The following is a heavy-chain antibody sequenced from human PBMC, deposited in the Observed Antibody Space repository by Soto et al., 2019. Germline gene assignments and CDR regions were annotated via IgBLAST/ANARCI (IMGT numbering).Heavy chain of an antibody. CDR1: GFTFSSYG. D-gene: IGHD3-22*01. J-gene: IGHJ4*02. CDR3: AKDRTQYYYDSSGSTCFDY. V-gene: IGHV3-33*06. CDR2: IWYDGSNK. Sequence: GGSLRLSCAASGFTFSSYGMHWVRQAPGKGLEWVAVIWYDGSNKYYADSVKGRFTISRDNSKNTLYLQMNSLRAEDTAVYYCAKDRTQYYYDSSGSTCFDYWGQGTLVTVSS.